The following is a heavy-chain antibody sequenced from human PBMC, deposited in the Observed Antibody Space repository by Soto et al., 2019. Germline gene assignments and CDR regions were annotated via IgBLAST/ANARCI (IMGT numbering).Heavy chain of an antibody. CDR2: IYYSGST. CDR1: AGSILSGDYY. Sequence: TLSLTCTVSAGSILSGDYYWSWISQPPGKGLEWIGYIYYSGSTYYNPSLKSRVTISVDTFKNQFSLKLSSVTAADTAVYYCASGGSYLSSDLDYWGQGTLVT. D-gene: IGHD1-26*01. CDR3: ASGGSYLSSDLDY. J-gene: IGHJ4*02. V-gene: IGHV4-30-4*01.